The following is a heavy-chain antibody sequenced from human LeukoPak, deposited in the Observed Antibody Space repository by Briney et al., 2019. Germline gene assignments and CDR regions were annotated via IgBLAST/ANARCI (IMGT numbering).Heavy chain of an antibody. CDR1: GGSFSGYY. CDR3: ARGGRIRRGMDV. V-gene: IGHV4-34*01. J-gene: IGHJ6*04. CDR2: INHSGST. D-gene: IGHD2-15*01. Sequence: SETLSLTCAVYGGSFSGYYWSWIRQPPGKGLEWIGEINHSGSTNYNPSFKSRVTISVDTSKNQFSLKLSSVTAADTAVYYCARGGRIRRGMDVWGKGTTVTVSS.